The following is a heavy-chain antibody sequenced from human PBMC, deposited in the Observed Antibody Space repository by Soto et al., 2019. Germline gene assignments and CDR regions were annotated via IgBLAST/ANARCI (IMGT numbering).Heavy chain of an antibody. CDR1: GDTFTSYY. CDR3: ARGPLYHSSGYYFDY. V-gene: IGHV1-46*01. D-gene: IGHD6-25*01. CDR2: INPSGGST. J-gene: IGHJ4*02. Sequence: ASVKVCCKASGDTFTSYYMHWVRQAPGQGLEWMGIINPSGGSTSYAQKFQGRVTMTRDTSTSTVYMELSSLRSEDTAVYYCARGPLYHSSGYYFDYWGQGTLVTVSS.